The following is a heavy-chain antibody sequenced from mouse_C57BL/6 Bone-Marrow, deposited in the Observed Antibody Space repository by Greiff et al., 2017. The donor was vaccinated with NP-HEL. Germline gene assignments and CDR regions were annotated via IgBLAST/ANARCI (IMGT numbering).Heavy chain of an antibody. J-gene: IGHJ2*01. CDR3: ARPPITTVVAYYFDY. CDR1: GYTFTSYW. D-gene: IGHD1-1*01. V-gene: IGHV1-53*01. Sequence: QVHVKQPGTELVKPGASVKLSCKASGYTFTSYWMHWVKQRPGQGLEWIGNINPSNGGTNYNEKFKSKATLTVDKSSSTAYMQLSSLTSEDAAVYYCARPPITTVVAYYFDYWGQGTTLTVSS. CDR2: INPSNGGT.